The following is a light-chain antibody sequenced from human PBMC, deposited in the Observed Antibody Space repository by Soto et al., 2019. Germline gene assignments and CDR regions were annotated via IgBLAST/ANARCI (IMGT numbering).Light chain of an antibody. J-gene: IGKJ2*01. V-gene: IGKV1-39*01. CDR2: AAS. CDR3: QQSYSNSYT. Sequence: DIQMTQSPSSLSASVGDRVTITCRVSQSISSYLNWYQQKPGKAPKLLIYAASSLQSGVPSRFSGSGSGTDFTLTISSLQPEDFATYYCQQSYSNSYTFGQGTKLEIK. CDR1: QSISSY.